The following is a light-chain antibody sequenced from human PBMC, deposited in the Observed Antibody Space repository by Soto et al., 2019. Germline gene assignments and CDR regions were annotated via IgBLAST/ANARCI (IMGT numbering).Light chain of an antibody. V-gene: IGKV1-27*01. CDR2: DAS. J-gene: IGKJ4*01. Sequence: DIQLTQSPSSLSASVGDRVTITCRVSQGIGNYLNSYRQKPGKVPKLLIYDASNLQSGVPSRFSGSGSGTDFTLTISSLQPEDVATYYGKRTYNAPLTFGGGTKVEI. CDR1: QGIGNY. CDR3: KRTYNAPLT.